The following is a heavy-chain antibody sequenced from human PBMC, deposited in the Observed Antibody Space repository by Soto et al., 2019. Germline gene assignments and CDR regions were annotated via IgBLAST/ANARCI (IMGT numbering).Heavy chain of an antibody. CDR1: GYTFTDYG. J-gene: IGHJ4*02. CDR2: ITAFNGNT. Sequence: GASVKVSCKASGYTFTDYGISWVRQAPGQGLQWMGWITAFNGNTKYAQQFQGRVTMTTDTSTSTAYMELRSLESGDTAVYYCARISQSDFWSGYYYFFDYWGQGTLVTVSS. CDR3: ARISQSDFWSGYYYFFDY. V-gene: IGHV1-18*01. D-gene: IGHD3-3*01.